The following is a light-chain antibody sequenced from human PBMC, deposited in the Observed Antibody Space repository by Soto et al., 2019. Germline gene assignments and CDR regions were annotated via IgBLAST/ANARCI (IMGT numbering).Light chain of an antibody. V-gene: IGLV2-14*01. J-gene: IGLJ1*01. Sequence: QSALTQPASLSGSPGQSVTISCTGSSIDVGGNKYVSWYQQYPGKAPKLMICGVSNRPSGASNRFSGSKSGNTASLTISGLQAEDEADYYCSAFTGTTYVFGTGTKVTVL. CDR2: GVS. CDR3: SAFTGTTYV. CDR1: SIDVGGNKY.